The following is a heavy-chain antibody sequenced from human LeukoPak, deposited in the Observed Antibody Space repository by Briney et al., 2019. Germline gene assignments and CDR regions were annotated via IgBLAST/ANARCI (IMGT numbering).Heavy chain of an antibody. CDR2: INTNTGNP. Sequence: ASVKVSCKASGYTFTSYPMNWVRQAPGQGLEWMGWINTNTGNPTYAQGFTGRFAFSLDTSVSTAYLQISSLKAEDTAVYYCARVVGPFVLDAFDIWGQGTMVTVSS. D-gene: IGHD1-26*01. CDR3: ARVVGPFVLDAFDI. CDR1: GYTFTSYP. V-gene: IGHV7-4-1*02. J-gene: IGHJ3*02.